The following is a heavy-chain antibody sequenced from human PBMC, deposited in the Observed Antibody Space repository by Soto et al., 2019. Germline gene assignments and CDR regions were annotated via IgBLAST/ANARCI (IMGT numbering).Heavy chain of an antibody. CDR3: AKAFEHYCSSTSCYSDPYYYYGMDV. CDR2: ISGSGGST. Sequence: EVQLLESGGGLVQPGGSLRLSCAASGFTFSSYAMSWVRQAPGKGLEWVSAISGSGGSTYYADSVKGRFTISRDNSKNTLYLQMNSLRAEDTAVYYCAKAFEHYCSSTSCYSDPYYYYGMDVWGQGTTVTVSS. CDR1: GFTFSSYA. D-gene: IGHD2-2*02. V-gene: IGHV3-23*01. J-gene: IGHJ6*02.